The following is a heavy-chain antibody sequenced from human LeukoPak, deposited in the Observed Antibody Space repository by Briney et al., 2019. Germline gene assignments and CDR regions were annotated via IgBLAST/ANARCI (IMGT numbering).Heavy chain of an antibody. D-gene: IGHD2-2*01. J-gene: IGHJ4*02. Sequence: GGSLRLSCAASGFTFSTYAMSWVRQAPGQGLEWVSSISGDGGSTYYAESVKGRFTISRDNSKNTLYLQMNSLRAEDTAVYYCAIRPDCSTTSCFRFGYWGQGTLVAVSS. CDR2: ISGDGGST. CDR3: AIRPDCSTTSCFRFGY. V-gene: IGHV3-23*01. CDR1: GFTFSTYA.